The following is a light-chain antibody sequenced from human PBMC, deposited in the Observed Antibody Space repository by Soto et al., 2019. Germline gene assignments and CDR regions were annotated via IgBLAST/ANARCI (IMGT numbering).Light chain of an antibody. CDR2: GAS. CDR3: QQYYNWPLT. V-gene: IGKV3-15*01. Sequence: EIVMTQSPATLSVSPGERATLSCRASQSVSSNLAWYQQKPGQAPRLLISGASARATDIPVRFSGSGSGTEFTLTISSLQSEDFAIYYCQQYYNWPLTFGGGTKVEIK. J-gene: IGKJ4*01. CDR1: QSVSSN.